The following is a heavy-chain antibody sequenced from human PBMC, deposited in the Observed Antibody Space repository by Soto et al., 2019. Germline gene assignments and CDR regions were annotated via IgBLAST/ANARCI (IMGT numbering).Heavy chain of an antibody. CDR1: GFTFSSYS. D-gene: IGHD4-4*01. Sequence: GGSLRLSCAASGFTFSSYSMNWVRQAPGKGLEWVSSISSSSSYIYYADSVKGRFTISRDNAKNSLYLQMNSLGAEDTAVYYCATFPRSSKRGYWGQGTLVTVSS. CDR2: ISSSSSYI. CDR3: ATFPRSSKRGY. J-gene: IGHJ4*02. V-gene: IGHV3-21*01.